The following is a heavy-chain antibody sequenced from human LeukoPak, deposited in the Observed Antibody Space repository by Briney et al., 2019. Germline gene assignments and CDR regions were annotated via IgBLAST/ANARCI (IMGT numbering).Heavy chain of an antibody. Sequence: GGSLRLSCAASGFAFRSYGMSWVRQAPGKGLEWVSGISGSGGSTYYADSVKGRFNISRDNSKNTLYLQMNSLRAEDTAVYYCAKGERGLLWFGELFYYFEYWGQGTLVTVSS. CDR2: ISGSGGST. J-gene: IGHJ4*02. V-gene: IGHV3-23*01. CDR3: AKGERGLLWFGELFYYFEY. CDR1: GFAFRSYG. D-gene: IGHD3-10*01.